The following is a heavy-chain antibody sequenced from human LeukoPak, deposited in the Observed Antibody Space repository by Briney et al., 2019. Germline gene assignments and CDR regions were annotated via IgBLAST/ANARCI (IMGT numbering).Heavy chain of an antibody. CDR3: AKDSSDY. J-gene: IGHJ4*02. CDR1: GFTFSTYA. Sequence: GGSLRLSCAASGFTFSTYAMTWVRQAPGKGLEWISVISNSGDTTYYADSVKGRFTIPRDNSKDTLYVQMNGLRAEDTAVYYCAKDSSDYWGQGTLVTVSS. CDR2: ISNSGDTT. V-gene: IGHV3-23*01.